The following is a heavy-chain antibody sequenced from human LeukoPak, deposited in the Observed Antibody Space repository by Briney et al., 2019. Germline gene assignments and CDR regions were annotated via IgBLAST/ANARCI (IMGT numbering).Heavy chain of an antibody. D-gene: IGHD3-22*01. CDR2: IKSKTDGGKT. CDR3: TRKFYYDSKALDWYFDL. CDR1: GFTFSNAW. V-gene: IGHV3-15*01. Sequence: PGGSLRLSCAASGFTFSNAWMSWVRQAPGKGLEWVGRIKSKTDGGKTDYAAPVKGRFTISRDDSKNTLYLQMNSLKTEDTAVYYCTRKFYYDSKALDWYFDLWGRGTLVTVSS. J-gene: IGHJ2*01.